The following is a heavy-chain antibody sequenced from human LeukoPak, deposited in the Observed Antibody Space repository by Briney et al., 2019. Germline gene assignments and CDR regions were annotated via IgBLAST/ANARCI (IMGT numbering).Heavy chain of an antibody. CDR2: IKNDGTTT. CDR1: GFSFRNYW. CDR3: AGSAYYYDSSGYYMVDY. J-gene: IGHJ4*02. Sequence: GGSLRLSCAASGFSFRNYWMHWVRQPPGKGLVWVSRIKNDGTTTIYADSVKGRFTISRDNAKNTLYLQMSNLRAEDTAVYYCAGSAYYYDSSGYYMVDYWGQGTLVSVSS. D-gene: IGHD3-22*01. V-gene: IGHV3-74*01.